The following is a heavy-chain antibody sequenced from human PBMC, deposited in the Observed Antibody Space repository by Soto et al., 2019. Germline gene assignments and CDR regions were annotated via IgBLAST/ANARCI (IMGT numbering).Heavy chain of an antibody. CDR3: ARDLKDSSGYYFDY. D-gene: IGHD3-22*01. Sequence: GASVKVSCKASGGTFSSYAISWVRQAPGQGLEWMGGIIPIFGTANYAQKFQGRVTITADKSTSTAYMELSSLRSEDTAVYYCARDLKDSSGYYFDYWGQGTLVTVSS. V-gene: IGHV1-69*06. CDR1: GGTFSSYA. CDR2: IIPIFGTA. J-gene: IGHJ4*02.